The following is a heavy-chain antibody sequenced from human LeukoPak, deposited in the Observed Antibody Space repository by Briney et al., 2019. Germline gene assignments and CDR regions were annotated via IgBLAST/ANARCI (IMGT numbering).Heavy chain of an antibody. V-gene: IGHV4-59*08. CDR1: GGSISSYY. D-gene: IGHD3-22*01. Sequence: SETLSLTCTVSGGSISSYYWSWIRQTPGKGLEWIGDIYYSGSTNYNPSLKSRVTISVDTPKNQFSLKMSSVTAADTAVYYCARRVMNYDSSGYYFDYWGQGTLVTVSS. CDR3: ARRVMNYDSSGYYFDY. J-gene: IGHJ4*02. CDR2: IYYSGST.